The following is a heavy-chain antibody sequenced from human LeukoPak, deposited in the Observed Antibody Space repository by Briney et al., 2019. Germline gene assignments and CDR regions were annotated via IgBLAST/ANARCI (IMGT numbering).Heavy chain of an antibody. V-gene: IGHV3-74*01. Sequence: GGSLRLSCEASGLTFSNSWMHWVRQAPGKGLVWASRINNEGTTISYADSVKGRFTIPRDNAKNTLYLQMNSLRAEDTAVYYCARVSGLGMNEYYQHWGQGTLVTVAS. D-gene: IGHD3-10*01. CDR1: GLTFSNSW. CDR3: ARVSGLGMNEYYQH. J-gene: IGHJ1*01. CDR2: INNEGTTI.